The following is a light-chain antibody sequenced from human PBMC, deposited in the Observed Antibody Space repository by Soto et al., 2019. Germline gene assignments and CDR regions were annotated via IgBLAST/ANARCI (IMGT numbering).Light chain of an antibody. J-gene: IGKJ4*01. V-gene: IGKV3-15*01. CDR1: QSVSTT. CDR3: QQYNEWPLT. Sequence: EIVMTQSPATLSVSPGERATLSCRASQSVSTTLAWYQHKPGQAPRILIYRASTRATGIPARFSGSGSGTDFPLTISSLQSEDFAVYYCQQYNEWPLTFGGGTKVEIK. CDR2: RAS.